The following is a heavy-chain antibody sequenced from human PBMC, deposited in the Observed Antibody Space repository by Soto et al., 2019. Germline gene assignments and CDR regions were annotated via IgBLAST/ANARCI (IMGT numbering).Heavy chain of an antibody. V-gene: IGHV3-23*01. D-gene: IGHD1-26*01. Sequence: EVQLLESGGGLVQPGGSLRLSCAASGFTFSSYAMRWVRQAPVKGLEWVSAISGSGDSTYYADSVKGRFTISRDNSKNTLYLQMNSLRAEDTAVYYCARRCSGSDYDYWGQGTLVTVSS. CDR2: ISGSGDST. CDR1: GFTFSSYA. J-gene: IGHJ4*02. CDR3: ARRCSGSDYDY.